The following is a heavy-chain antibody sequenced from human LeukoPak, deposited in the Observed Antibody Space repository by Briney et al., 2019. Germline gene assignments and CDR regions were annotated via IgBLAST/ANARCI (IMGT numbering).Heavy chain of an antibody. D-gene: IGHD4-4*01. CDR1: GGSISSGGYS. V-gene: IGHV4-31*03. CDR3: ARDLFFAGNDYTNWFDP. Sequence: SETLSLTCIVSGGSISSGGYSWSWIRQHPGKGLEWIGYIYYSGSTYYNPSLKSRVTISVDTSKNQFSLKLSSVTAADTAVYYCARDLFFAGNDYTNWFDPWGQGTLVTVSS. CDR2: IYYSGST. J-gene: IGHJ5*02.